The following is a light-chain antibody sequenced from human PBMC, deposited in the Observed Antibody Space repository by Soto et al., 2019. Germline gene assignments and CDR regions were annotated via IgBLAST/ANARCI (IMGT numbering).Light chain of an antibody. CDR1: NSDVGAYEY. CDR3: SSYRSSRNYV. J-gene: IGLJ1*01. Sequence: QSALTQPASVSGSPGQSISISCTGTNSDVGAYEYVSWYQQHPGKAPKLMIFEVSARPSGVSNSFSGSKSGNTASLTISGLQAEDEADYYCSSYRSSRNYVFGTGTKVTVL. CDR2: EVS. V-gene: IGLV2-14*01.